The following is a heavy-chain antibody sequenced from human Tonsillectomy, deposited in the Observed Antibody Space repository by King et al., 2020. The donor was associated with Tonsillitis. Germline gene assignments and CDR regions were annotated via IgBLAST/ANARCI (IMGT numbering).Heavy chain of an antibody. CDR3: ARAAPPVHSSGWHIDY. V-gene: IGHV4-34*01. CDR1: GGSFSGYY. Sequence: VQLQQWGAGLLKPSETLSLTCAVSGGSFSGYYWSWIRQPPGKGLEWIGEINHSGSTNYNPSLKSRVTISVDTSKNQFSLKLSSVTAADTAVYYCARAAPPVHSSGWHIDYWGQGTLVTVSS. J-gene: IGHJ4*02. D-gene: IGHD6-19*01. CDR2: INHSGST.